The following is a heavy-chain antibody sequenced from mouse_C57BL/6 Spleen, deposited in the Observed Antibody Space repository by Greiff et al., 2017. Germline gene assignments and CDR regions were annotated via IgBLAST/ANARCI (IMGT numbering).Heavy chain of an antibody. V-gene: IGHV1-81*01. CDR3: ARGATVVPWY. J-gene: IGHJ4*01. D-gene: IGHD1-1*01. Sequence: VQLQQSGAELARPGASVRLSCKASGYTFTSYGISWVKQRTGQGLEWIGEIYPRSGNTYYNEKFKGKATLTADKSSSPAYRERRSLTSEDSAVYFCARGATVVPWYWGQGASVTVSS. CDR1: GYTFTSYG. CDR2: IYPRSGNT.